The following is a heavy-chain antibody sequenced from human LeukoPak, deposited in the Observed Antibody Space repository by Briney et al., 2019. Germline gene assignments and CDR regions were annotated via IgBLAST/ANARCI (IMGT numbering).Heavy chain of an antibody. CDR1: GFTLSSFW. V-gene: IGHV3-7*01. J-gene: IGHJ4*02. CDR3: AKGEMDFDY. Sequence: PGGSLRLSCTASGFTLSSFWMFWLRQAPGKGLEWVSNINHDGRETYHVDSVKGRFSISRDNSKNTLYLQMNSLRAEDTAVYYCAKGEMDFDYWGQGNLVTVSS. CDR2: INHDGRET. D-gene: IGHD5-24*01.